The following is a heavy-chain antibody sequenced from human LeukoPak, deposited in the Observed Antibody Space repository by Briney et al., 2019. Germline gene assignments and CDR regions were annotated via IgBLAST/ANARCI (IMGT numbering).Heavy chain of an antibody. CDR1: GFTFSSYA. J-gene: IGHJ4*02. CDR2: ISYDGGNK. V-gene: IGHV3-30-3*01. D-gene: IGHD2-15*01. CDR3: ARDNCSGGSCYLTDPFDY. Sequence: GGSLRLSCAVSGFTFSSYAMHWVRQAPGKGLEWVAVISYDGGNKYYADSVKGRFTISRDNSKNTLYLQMNSLRTEDTALYYCARDNCSGGSCYLTDPFDYWGQGTLVTVSS.